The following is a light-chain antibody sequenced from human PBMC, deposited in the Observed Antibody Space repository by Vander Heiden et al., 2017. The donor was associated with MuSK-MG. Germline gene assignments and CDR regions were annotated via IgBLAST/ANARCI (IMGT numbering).Light chain of an antibody. Sequence: QITESPSSLSASVGDRVTITCRASQSISSYLNWYQQKPGKAPKLLIYAASSLHSGVPSRSSDSVSDADCTLTSITLQPEYFPTSCSGQCDSTPLTFGQGTRLEIK. J-gene: IGKJ5*01. CDR2: AAS. CDR3: GQCDSTPLT. CDR1: QSISSY. V-gene: IGKV1-39*01.